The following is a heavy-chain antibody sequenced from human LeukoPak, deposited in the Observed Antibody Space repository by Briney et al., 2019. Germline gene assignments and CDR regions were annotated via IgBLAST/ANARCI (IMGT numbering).Heavy chain of an antibody. V-gene: IGHV3-23*01. CDR1: EFTFRNNA. CDR3: VKDRTTVTASWG. D-gene: IGHD4-17*01. Sequence: GGPRRFSCAAPEFTFRNNAMTWFGKAPGKGLRGVSTISGTSRGIYYTDSVKGRFTISRDNSKNTLYLQMNSLRAEDTAVYYCVKDRTTVTASWGWGQGTLITVSS. J-gene: IGHJ4*02. CDR2: ISGTSRGI.